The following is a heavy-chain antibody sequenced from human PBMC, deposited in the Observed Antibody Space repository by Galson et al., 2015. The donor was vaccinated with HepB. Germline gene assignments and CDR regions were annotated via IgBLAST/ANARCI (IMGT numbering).Heavy chain of an antibody. CDR2: INPSGGST. CDR3: AGVGKWELLPYGMDV. Sequence: SVKVSCKASGYTFTSYYMHWVRQAPGQGLEWMGIINPSGGSTSYAQKFQGRVTMTRDTSTSTVYMELSSLRSEDTAVYYCAGVGKWELLPYGMDVWGQGTTVTVSS. J-gene: IGHJ6*02. D-gene: IGHD1-26*01. CDR1: GYTFTSYY. V-gene: IGHV1-46*01.